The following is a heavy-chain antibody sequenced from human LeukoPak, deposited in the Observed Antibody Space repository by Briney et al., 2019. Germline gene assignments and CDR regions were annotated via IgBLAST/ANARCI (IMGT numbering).Heavy chain of an antibody. Sequence: SETLSLTCGVSGGAITNYYWSWIRQPPGKGLEWIGYIYYSGSTNYNPSLKSRVTISVDTSKNQFSLKLSSVTAADTAVYYCARNYGGNSVDAFDIWGQGTMVTVSS. J-gene: IGHJ3*02. CDR1: GGAITNYY. CDR2: IYYSGST. V-gene: IGHV4-59*01. CDR3: ARNYGGNSVDAFDI. D-gene: IGHD4-23*01.